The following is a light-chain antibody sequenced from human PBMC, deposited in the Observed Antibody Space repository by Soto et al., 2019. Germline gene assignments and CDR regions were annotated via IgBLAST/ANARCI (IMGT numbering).Light chain of an antibody. J-gene: IGKJ4*01. CDR2: DAS. V-gene: IGKV3-11*01. CDR3: QQRSNWQGAT. CDR1: QSVSSY. Sequence: ELVLTQSPATLSLSPGERATLSGRASQSVSSYLAWYQQKPGQAPRLLIYDASNRATGIPARFSGSGSGTDFTLTISSLEPEDLAVYYCQQRSNWQGATFGGGTKVDNK.